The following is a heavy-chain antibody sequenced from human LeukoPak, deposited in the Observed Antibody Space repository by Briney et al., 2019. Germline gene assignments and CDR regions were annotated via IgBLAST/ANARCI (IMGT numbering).Heavy chain of an antibody. J-gene: IGHJ4*02. Sequence: GGSLRLSCAASGFTFSSYAMSWVRQAPGKGLEWVSAISGSGGSTYYADSVKGRFTISRDNSKNTLYLLMNCLRAEDTAVYYCAKGISIAVAGTENFDYWGQGTLVTVSS. CDR1: GFTFSSYA. V-gene: IGHV3-23*01. D-gene: IGHD6-19*01. CDR3: AKGISIAVAGTENFDY. CDR2: ISGSGGST.